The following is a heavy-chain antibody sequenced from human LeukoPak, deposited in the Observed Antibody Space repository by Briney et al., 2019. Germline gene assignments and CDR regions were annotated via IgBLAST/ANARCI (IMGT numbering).Heavy chain of an antibody. CDR3: AKSGLNRFDY. V-gene: IGHV3-23*01. J-gene: IGHJ4*02. CDR1: GFTFSTYA. D-gene: IGHD2-15*01. CDR2: ISGRGGST. Sequence: GGSLRLSCAASGFTFSTYAMSWVRQAPGKGLEWVSNISGRGGSTYYADSVKGRFTISRDDSKNTLYLQMSSLRVEDTAIYYCAKSGLNRFDYWGQGTLVTVSS.